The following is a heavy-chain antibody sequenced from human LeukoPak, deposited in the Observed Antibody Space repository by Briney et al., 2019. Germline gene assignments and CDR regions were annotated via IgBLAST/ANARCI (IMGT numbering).Heavy chain of an antibody. CDR1: GDTFSSYA. CDR2: IIPIFGTA. D-gene: IGHD3-3*01. J-gene: IGHJ6*03. Sequence: ASVKVSCKASGDTFSSYAISWVRPAPGQGLEWMGGIIPIFGTANYAQKFQGRVTITTDESTSTAYMELSSLRSEDTAVYYCARGPIVTIFGVVTGYYYYMDVWGKGTTVTVSS. V-gene: IGHV1-69*05. CDR3: ARGPIVTIFGVVTGYYYYMDV.